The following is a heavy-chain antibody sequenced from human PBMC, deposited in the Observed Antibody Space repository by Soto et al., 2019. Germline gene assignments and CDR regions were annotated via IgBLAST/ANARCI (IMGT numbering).Heavy chain of an antibody. J-gene: IGHJ6*03. CDR2: ISGSGGST. CDR1: GFTFSSYA. Sequence: LSLTCAASGFTFSSYAMSWVRQAPGKGLEWVSAISGSGGSTYYADSVKGRFTISRDNSKNTLYLQMNSLRAEDTAVYYCAKAVVGAGYYYYYMDVWGKGTTVTVSS. CDR3: AKAVVGAGYYYYYMDV. D-gene: IGHD3-16*01. V-gene: IGHV3-23*01.